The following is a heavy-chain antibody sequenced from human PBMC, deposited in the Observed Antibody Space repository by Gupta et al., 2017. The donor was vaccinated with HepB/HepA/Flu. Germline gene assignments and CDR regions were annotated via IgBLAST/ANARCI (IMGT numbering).Heavy chain of an antibody. CDR2: ISSSGSTV. Sequence: EVQLVASGGGLVQPGGSLSLPCAAPGFTCSRYQMNLGRQVPGKGLVCVSYISSSGSTVYYADSVKGRFTISRDNAKNSLYLQMNSLRTEDTAVYYCVRDHSNYYFDYWDQGTLVTVSS. D-gene: IGHD4/OR15-4a*01. CDR3: VRDHSNYYFDY. V-gene: IGHV3-48*03. J-gene: IGHJ4*02. CDR1: GFTCSRYQ.